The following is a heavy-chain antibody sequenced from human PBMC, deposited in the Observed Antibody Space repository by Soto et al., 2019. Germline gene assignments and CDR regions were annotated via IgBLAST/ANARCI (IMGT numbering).Heavy chain of an antibody. J-gene: IGHJ6*02. CDR2: INSDGSST. D-gene: IGHD3-10*01. V-gene: IGHV3-74*01. CDR3: ARLRGSGSYYNFDYYYGMDV. Sequence: GGYLRLSCAASGFTSSNYWMPWVRPAPGKGLVWVSRINSDGSSTSYADSVKGRFTIYRDNAKNTVYLQMNSLRAEDTAVYYCARLRGSGSYYNFDYYYGMDVWGQGTTVTVSS. CDR1: GFTSSNYW.